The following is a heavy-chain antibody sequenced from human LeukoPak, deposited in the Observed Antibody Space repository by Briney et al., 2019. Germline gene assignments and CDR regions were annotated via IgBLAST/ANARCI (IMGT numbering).Heavy chain of an antibody. J-gene: IGHJ4*02. D-gene: IGHD2-2*01. CDR3: AKRGAPGALFHFDY. Sequence: GASLRLSCAASGFTVSSYGMYWVRQAPGKGLEWVSLISSSGGITYYSDSVKGRFTISRDNSKNTLYLQMNSLRAEETAVYYCAKRGAPGALFHFDYWGQGTLVTVSS. CDR1: GFTVSSYG. V-gene: IGHV3-23*01. CDR2: ISSSGGIT.